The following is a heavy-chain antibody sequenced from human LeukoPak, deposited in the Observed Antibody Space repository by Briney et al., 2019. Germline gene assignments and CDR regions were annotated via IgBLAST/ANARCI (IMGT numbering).Heavy chain of an antibody. J-gene: IGHJ3*02. CDR1: GFTFSSYR. V-gene: IGHV3-74*01. CDR2: INSDGSST. CDR3: SPRSGHAFDI. D-gene: IGHD3-10*01. Sequence: GGCLRLSCAASGFTFSSYRMHWVCESPGKRVVWVSRINSDGSSTSYADSVKGRFTISRDNAKNTLYVQMNSLRAEDTAVYYCSPRSGHAFDIWGRGTMVTVSS.